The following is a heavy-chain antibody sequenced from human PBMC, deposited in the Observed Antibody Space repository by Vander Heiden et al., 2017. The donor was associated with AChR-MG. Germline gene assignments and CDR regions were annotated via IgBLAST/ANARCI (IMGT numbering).Heavy chain of an antibody. J-gene: IGHJ4*02. CDR3: ARAAAAAGYFDY. D-gene: IGHD6-13*01. CDR2: IYSGGST. Sequence: EVQLVESGGGLVQPGGSLRLPCAASGFIVSSKYMSWVRQAPGKGLEWVSVIYSGGSTYYADSVKGRFTISRDNSKNTLYLQMNSLRAEDTAVYYCARAAAAAGYFDYWGQGTLVTVSS. CDR1: GFIVSSKY. V-gene: IGHV3-66*01.